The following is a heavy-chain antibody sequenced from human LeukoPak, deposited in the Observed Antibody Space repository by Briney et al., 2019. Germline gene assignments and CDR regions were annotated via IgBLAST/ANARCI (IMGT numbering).Heavy chain of an antibody. J-gene: IGHJ4*02. V-gene: IGHV1-69*04. CDR3: ALTYYDSSGHLDY. CDR1: GGTFSSYA. D-gene: IGHD3-22*01. CDR2: IIPIFGIA. Sequence: SVKVSCKASGGTFSSYAISWVRQAPGQGHEWMGRIIPIFGIANYAQKFQGRVTITADKSTSTAYMELSSLRSEDTAVYYCALTYYDSSGHLDYWGQGTLVTVSS.